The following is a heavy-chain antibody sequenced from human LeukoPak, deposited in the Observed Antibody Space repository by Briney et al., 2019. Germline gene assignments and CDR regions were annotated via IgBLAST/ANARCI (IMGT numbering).Heavy chain of an antibody. Sequence: SETLSLTCTVSDGSISGYYWSWIRQPAGKGLEWIGRVYISGTTNYNPSLKGRVTMSVDTSKNQFSLKLSSATAADTAVYYCARDIRYCTSTSCYKDYFYAMDVRGQGTTVTVSS. J-gene: IGHJ6*02. CDR3: ARDIRYCTSTSCYKDYFYAMDV. V-gene: IGHV4-4*07. D-gene: IGHD2-2*02. CDR1: DGSISGYY. CDR2: VYISGTT.